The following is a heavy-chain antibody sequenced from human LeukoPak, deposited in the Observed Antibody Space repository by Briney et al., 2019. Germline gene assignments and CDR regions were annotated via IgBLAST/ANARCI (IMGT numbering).Heavy chain of an antibody. CDR3: ARECSTSCYRGMDV. Sequence: SETLSLTCSVSGGSISTYFWSWIRQPAGKGLEWIGRIYTSGITNYNPSLNNRVTMSVDTSKNQFSLKLSSVTAADTALYFCARECSTSCYRGMDVWGQGTTVTVSS. J-gene: IGHJ6*02. V-gene: IGHV4-4*07. CDR1: GGSISTYF. D-gene: IGHD2-2*01. CDR2: IYTSGIT.